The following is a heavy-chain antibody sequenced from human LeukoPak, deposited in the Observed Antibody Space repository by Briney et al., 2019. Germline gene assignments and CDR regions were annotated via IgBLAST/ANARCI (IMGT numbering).Heavy chain of an antibody. V-gene: IGHV4-39*01. Sequence: PSETLSLTCTVSGGSISSSSYYWGWIRQPPGKGLEWIGSIYYSGSTYYNPSLKSRVTISVDTSKNQFSLKLSSVTAADTAVYYCARPSDDYGLSYWGQGTLVTVSS. D-gene: IGHD4-17*01. J-gene: IGHJ4*02. CDR3: ARPSDDYGLSY. CDR2: IYYSGST. CDR1: GGSISSSSYY.